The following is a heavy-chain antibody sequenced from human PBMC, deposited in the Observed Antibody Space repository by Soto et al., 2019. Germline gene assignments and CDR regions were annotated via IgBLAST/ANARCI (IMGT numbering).Heavy chain of an antibody. V-gene: IGHV3-7*04. Sequence: GGVLWLYCADFGVTRSIYWISWVRHAPGKGLEWVANIKEDGSERYYVDSVKGRFTISRDNAKNSLYLQMNSLRAEDTAVYYCARATGADKEDYWGQGTLVTVSS. CDR3: ARATGADKEDY. CDR2: IKEDGSER. CDR1: GVTRSIYW. D-gene: IGHD3-10*01. J-gene: IGHJ4*02.